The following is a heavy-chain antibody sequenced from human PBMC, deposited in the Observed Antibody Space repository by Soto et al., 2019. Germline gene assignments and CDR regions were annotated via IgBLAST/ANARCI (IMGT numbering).Heavy chain of an antibody. J-gene: IGHJ4*02. V-gene: IGHV1-69*06. CDR1: GGTFSSYA. CDR2: IIPIFGTA. CDR3: ARDNYDSSGYFDY. Sequence: SVKVSCKASGGTFSSYAISWVRQAPGQGLEWMGGIIPIFGTANYAQKFQGRVTITADKSTSTAYMELSSLRSEDTAVYYCARDNYDSSGYFDYWGQGTLVTVSS. D-gene: IGHD3-22*01.